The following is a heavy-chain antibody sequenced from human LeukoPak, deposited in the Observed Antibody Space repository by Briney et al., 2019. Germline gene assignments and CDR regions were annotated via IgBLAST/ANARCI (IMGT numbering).Heavy chain of an antibody. J-gene: IGHJ6*02. V-gene: IGHV1-69*13. D-gene: IGHD6-13*01. CDR2: IIPIFGTA. CDR3: AREGDHTQQLVPRGYYYYYYGMDV. Sequence: SVKVSCKASGGTFSSYAISWVRQAPGQGLEWMGGIIPIFGTANYAQKFQGRVTITADESTSTAYMELSSLRSEDTAVYYCAREGDHTQQLVPRGYYYYYYGMDVWGQGTTVTVSS. CDR1: GGTFSSYA.